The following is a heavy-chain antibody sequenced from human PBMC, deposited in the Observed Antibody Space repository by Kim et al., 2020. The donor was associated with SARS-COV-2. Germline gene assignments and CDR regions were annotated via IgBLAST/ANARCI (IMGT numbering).Heavy chain of an antibody. J-gene: IGHJ4*02. Sequence: ADCVKGRFNITRDNSKSTLYLQVNSLGAEDTAVYYCAGGGGGWWELRGYWGQGTLVTVSS. V-gene: IGHV3-30*01. D-gene: IGHD1-26*01. CDR3: AGGGGGWWELRGY.